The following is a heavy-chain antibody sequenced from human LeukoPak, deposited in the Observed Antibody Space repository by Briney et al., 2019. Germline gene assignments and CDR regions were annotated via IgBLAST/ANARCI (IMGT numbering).Heavy chain of an antibody. J-gene: IGHJ4*02. V-gene: IGHV3-74*01. Sequence: PGGSLRLSCAASGFTFSAYLMHWVRQAPGKGLAWVSRVKYDGRTTTHADSLKGGFTISRDNAKIILYLEMNSLRVEDTAVYYCARDLDWLLFDYWGQGTLVTVSS. CDR1: GFTFSAYL. CDR3: ARDLDWLLFDY. CDR2: VKYDGRTT. D-gene: IGHD3-9*01.